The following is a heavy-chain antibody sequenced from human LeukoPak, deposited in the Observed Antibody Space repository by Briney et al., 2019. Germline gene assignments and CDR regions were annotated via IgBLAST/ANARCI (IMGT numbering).Heavy chain of an antibody. Sequence: GGSVRLLCGVCWFALCVDKMKWAREARGGGGEWVSFICGSGSYIKYAHSGKGRFTISRDNAKNTLYLQMTSLRAEDTAMYFCARGRAIDIRAYDTWGHGTMVTVSS. CDR1: WFALCVDK. CDR2: ICGSGSYI. D-gene: IGHD5-12*01. V-gene: IGHV3-21*01. J-gene: IGHJ3*02. CDR3: ARGRAIDIRAYDT.